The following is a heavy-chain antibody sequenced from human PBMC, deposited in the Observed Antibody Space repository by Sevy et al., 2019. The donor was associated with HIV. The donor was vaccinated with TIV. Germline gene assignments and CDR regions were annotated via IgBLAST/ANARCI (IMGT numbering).Heavy chain of an antibody. CDR3: ASRGGDFWNGYNFDH. J-gene: IGHJ4*02. D-gene: IGHD3-3*01. CDR2: ILFDGRNK. CDR1: GFTFSDFA. V-gene: IGHV3-30*03. Sequence: GGSLRLSCAASGFTFSDFAMAWVRQAPGNGLEWVALILFDGRNKYYADSVMGRFTISRDNSKKTLFLEMNSLRHDDTAMYYCASRGGDFWNGYNFDHWGQGTLVTVSS.